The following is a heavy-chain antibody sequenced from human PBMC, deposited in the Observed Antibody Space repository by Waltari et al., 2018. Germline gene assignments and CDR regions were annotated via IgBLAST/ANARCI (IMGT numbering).Heavy chain of an antibody. J-gene: IGHJ5*02. CDR2: MFSMCCM. CDR3: SRDPERIAARPRWFDP. Sequence: EVQLVESGGGLVKPGGSLRLSCAASGFTFSSYSMNWVRQAPGKGREWGPSMFSMCCMFYADSLKVRFTISRDNAKNSLYLQMNSLGSQATAVYYCSRDPERIAARPRWFDPWGQGTLVTVSS. V-gene: IGHV3-21*01. CDR1: GFTFSSYS. D-gene: IGHD6-6*01.